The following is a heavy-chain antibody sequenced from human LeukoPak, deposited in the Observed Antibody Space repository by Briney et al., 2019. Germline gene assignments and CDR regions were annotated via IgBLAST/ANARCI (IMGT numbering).Heavy chain of an antibody. D-gene: IGHD5-18*01. J-gene: IGHJ5*02. CDR2: IIPIFGTA. CDR1: GGTFSSYA. Sequence: ASVKVSCKASGGTFSSYAISWVRRAPGQGLEWMGGIIPIFGTANYAQKFQGRVTITADESTSTAYMELSSLRSEDTAVYYCARSPDTAMVILWFDPWGQGTLVTVSS. V-gene: IGHV1-69*13. CDR3: ARSPDTAMVILWFDP.